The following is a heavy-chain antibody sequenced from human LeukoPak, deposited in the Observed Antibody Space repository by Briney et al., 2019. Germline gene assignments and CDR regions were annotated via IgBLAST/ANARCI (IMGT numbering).Heavy chain of an antibody. J-gene: IGHJ4*02. V-gene: IGHV4-31*03. CDR2: IYYSGST. D-gene: IGHD3-10*01. Sequence: SETLSLTCTVSGGSISSGGYYWSWIRQHPGKGLEWIGYIYYSGSTHYNPSLKSRVTISVDTSKNQFSLKLSSVTAADTAVYYCARAFSRSYDSGTQGFDYWGQGTLVTVSS. CDR3: ARAFSRSYDSGTQGFDY. CDR1: GGSISSGGYY.